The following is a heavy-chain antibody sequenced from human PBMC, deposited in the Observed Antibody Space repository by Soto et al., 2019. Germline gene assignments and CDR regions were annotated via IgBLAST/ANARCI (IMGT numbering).Heavy chain of an antibody. CDR3: ARGGYCSGGSCYWAGFWFDT. CDR2: IIAVFGTA. J-gene: IGHJ5*02. D-gene: IGHD2-15*01. V-gene: IGHV1-69*06. Sequence: SLKVACKTAGYTFTSYGISWGRQTNGQRLEWMGWIIAVFGTAKYAQKFQGRVTITADKSTSTAYMELSSLRSEDTAVYYCARGGYCSGGSCYWAGFWFDTWGQGTLVTVSS. CDR1: GYTFTSYG.